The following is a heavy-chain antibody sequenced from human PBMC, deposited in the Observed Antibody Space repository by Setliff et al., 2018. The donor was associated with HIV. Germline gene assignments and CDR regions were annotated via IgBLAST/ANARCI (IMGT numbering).Heavy chain of an antibody. CDR3: ARGDTTPIYPNYMDV. Sequence: PGGSLRLSCTTSGFIFGDYAMTWVRQAPGKGLEWVSAISASGGSTYYADSVKGRFTISRDNSKNTLYLQMNSLRAEDTAVYYCARGDTTPIYPNYMDVWGKGTTVTVSS. D-gene: IGHD2-21*02. V-gene: IGHV3-23*01. CDR2: ISASGGST. CDR1: GFIFGDYA. J-gene: IGHJ6*03.